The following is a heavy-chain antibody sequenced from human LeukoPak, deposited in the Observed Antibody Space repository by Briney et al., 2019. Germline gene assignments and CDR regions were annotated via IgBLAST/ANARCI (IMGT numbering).Heavy chain of an antibody. J-gene: IGHJ3*02. D-gene: IGHD5-24*01. V-gene: IGHV4-39*07. CDR2: IYYSGST. CDR1: GGSISSSSYY. Sequence: SETLSLTCTVSGGSISSSSYYWGWIRQPPGKGLEWIGSIYYSGSTYYNPSLKSRVTISVDTSKNQFSLKLSSVTAADTAVYYCARTGGEMATIGAFDIWGQRTMVAVSS. CDR3: ARTGGEMATIGAFDI.